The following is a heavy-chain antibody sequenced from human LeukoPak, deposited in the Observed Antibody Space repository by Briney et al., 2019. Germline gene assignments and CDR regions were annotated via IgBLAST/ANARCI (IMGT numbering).Heavy chain of an antibody. CDR3: ARDGHSGNSFDY. J-gene: IGHJ4*02. CDR2: ISTSSSYI. V-gene: IGHV3-21*01. Sequence: GGSLRLSCAASGFTFSVYSMSWVRQAPGKGLEWVSSISTSSSYIYYADSVKGRFTISRDNAKNSLYLQMNSLRAEDTAVYYCARDGHSGNSFDYWGQGTLVTVSS. D-gene: IGHD2-15*01. CDR1: GFTFSVYS.